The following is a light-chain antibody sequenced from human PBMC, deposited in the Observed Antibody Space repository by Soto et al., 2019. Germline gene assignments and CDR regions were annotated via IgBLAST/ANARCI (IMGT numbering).Light chain of an antibody. J-gene: IGLJ3*02. CDR1: STDVGSYNL. Sequence: QSALTQPASVSGSPGQSITISCTGTSTDVGSYNLVTWYQQHPGKVPKLIIHEGSKRPSGVPDRFSGSKSGTSASLAITGLQAEDEADYYCQSYDSSLSGWVFGGGTKLTVL. CDR3: QSYDSSLSGWV. CDR2: EGS. V-gene: IGLV2-14*02.